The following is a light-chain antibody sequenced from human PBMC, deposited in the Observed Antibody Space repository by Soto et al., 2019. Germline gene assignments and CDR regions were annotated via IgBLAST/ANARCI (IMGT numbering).Light chain of an antibody. V-gene: IGKV3-11*01. J-gene: IGKJ5*01. CDR1: QSVSSY. CDR3: QQRSNWPSIT. Sequence: EIVLTQSPATLSLSTGERATLSCRASQSVSSYLAWYQQKPGQAPRLLIYDASNRATGIPARFSGSGSGTDFPLTISSLEPEDFAVYYCQQRSNWPSITFGQGTRLEIK. CDR2: DAS.